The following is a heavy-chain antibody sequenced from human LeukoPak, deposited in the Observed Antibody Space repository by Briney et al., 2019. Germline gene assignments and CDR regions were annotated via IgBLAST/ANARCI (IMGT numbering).Heavy chain of an antibody. D-gene: IGHD5-18*01. CDR3: ARDVGYSYGYYAFDL. CDR2: IYTSGST. V-gene: IGHV4-61*02. Sequence: TLSLTCTVSGGSIGGGTYYWSWIRQPAGKGLEWIGRIYTSGSTNYNPSLKSRVTISVDTSKNQFSLKLSSVTAADTAVYYCARDVGYSYGYYAFDLWGQRTLVTVSS. CDR1: GGSIGGGTYY. J-gene: IGHJ3*01.